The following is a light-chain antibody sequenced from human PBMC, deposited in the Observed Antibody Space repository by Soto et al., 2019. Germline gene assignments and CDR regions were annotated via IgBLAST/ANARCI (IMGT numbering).Light chain of an antibody. CDR2: KMS. V-gene: IGKV2-24*01. CDR3: MQTTQFPYT. CDR1: HSLVHSDGSTA. J-gene: IGKJ2*01. Sequence: DIVMNQTPLSSPVTLGQPASISCRSSHSLVHSDGSTALSWLQQRPGQPPRLLIYKMSNRFSGVPDRFSDSGAGTDFTLKISRVEAEDFGVYYCMQTTQFPYTFGQGTKLEI.